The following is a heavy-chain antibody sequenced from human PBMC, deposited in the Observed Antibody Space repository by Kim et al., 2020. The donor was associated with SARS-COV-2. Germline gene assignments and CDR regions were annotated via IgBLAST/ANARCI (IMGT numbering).Heavy chain of an antibody. V-gene: IGHV5-51*01. Sequence: NYSPSFQGQVTISADKSISTAYLHWSSLKASDTAMYYCARQRGTNRFADYWGQGTLVTVSS. D-gene: IGHD2-2*01. CDR3: ARQRGTNRFADY. J-gene: IGHJ4*02.